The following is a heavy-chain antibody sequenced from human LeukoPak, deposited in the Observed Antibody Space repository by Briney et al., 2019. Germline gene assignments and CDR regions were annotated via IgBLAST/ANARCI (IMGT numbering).Heavy chain of an antibody. V-gene: IGHV1-18*01. Sequence: ASVKVSCKASGYTFTSYGISWVRQAPGQGLEWMGWISAYNGNTNYAQNFQDRVTMTTDTSANTAYMELRSLRSDDTAVYYCARGHRTLPPGVRARKQQEDYNYFDPWGQGTLVTVSS. J-gene: IGHJ5*02. D-gene: IGHD3-10*01. CDR2: ISAYNGNT. CDR3: ARGHRTLPPGVRARKQQEDYNYFDP. CDR1: GYTFTSYG.